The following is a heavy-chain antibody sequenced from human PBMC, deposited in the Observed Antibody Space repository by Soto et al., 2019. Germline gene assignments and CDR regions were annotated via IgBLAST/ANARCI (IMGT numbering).Heavy chain of an antibody. D-gene: IGHD3-16*02. J-gene: IGHJ4*01. CDR1: AYIFTDHC. Sequence: PWEALKVSFKRSAYIFTDHCIVWLRQMAGKGLDWAGIICPGYSNIIYSPSLQCHVTISADMSISTAYLQLSSLKASDTVIYYCATRHSCRCDRTLYADY. CDR3: ATRHSCRCDRTLYADY. V-gene: IGHV5-51*01. CDR2: ICPGYSNI.